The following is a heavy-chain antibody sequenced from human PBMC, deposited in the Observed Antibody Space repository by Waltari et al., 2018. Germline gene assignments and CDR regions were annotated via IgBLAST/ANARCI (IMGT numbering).Heavy chain of an antibody. V-gene: IGHV4-39*01. CDR3: ATYVGASIGTAAFDV. CDR2: ISYSGAT. J-gene: IGHJ3*01. D-gene: IGHD3-16*01. Sequence: QLHLQESGPGLVKPSETLSLTCSVSGGSLTSNRPYWGWLRQPPGKGLEWTATISYSGATYNNPSLKSRVTISGDTSKNQFSLKLSSVTAADTGVYYCATYVGASIGTAAFDVWGQGTMVTVSS. CDR1: GGSLTSNRPY.